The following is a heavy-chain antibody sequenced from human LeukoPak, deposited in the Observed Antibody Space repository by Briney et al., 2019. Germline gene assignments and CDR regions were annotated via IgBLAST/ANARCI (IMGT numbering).Heavy chain of an antibody. Sequence: PSETLSLTCAVYGGSFSGYYWSWIRQPPGKGLEWIGEINHSGSTNYNPSLKSRVTISVDTSKNQFSLKLSSVTAADTAVYYCATSGYDSSSWDAFDIWGQGTMVTVSS. V-gene: IGHV4-34*01. CDR1: GGSFSGYY. D-gene: IGHD3-22*01. J-gene: IGHJ3*02. CDR3: ATSGYDSSSWDAFDI. CDR2: INHSGST.